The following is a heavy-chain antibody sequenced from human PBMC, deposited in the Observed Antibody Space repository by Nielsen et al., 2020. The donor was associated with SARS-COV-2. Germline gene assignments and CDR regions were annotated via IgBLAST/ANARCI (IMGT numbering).Heavy chain of an antibody. CDR2: ISGGGITI. J-gene: IGHJ4*02. D-gene: IGHD3-16*01. CDR1: GFPLSSYE. V-gene: IGHV3-48*03. CDR3: AREFGAGAFGF. Sequence: GESLKISCAASGFPLSSYELNWVRQAPGKGLEWVASISGGGITIFYADSVKGRFTISRDNAKNSLFLQMNSPRAEDTATYYCAREFGAGAFGFWGQGTQVTVSS.